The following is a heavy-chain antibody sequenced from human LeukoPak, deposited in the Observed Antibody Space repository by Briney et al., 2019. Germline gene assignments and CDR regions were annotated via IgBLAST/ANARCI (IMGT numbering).Heavy chain of an antibody. Sequence: SVNVSCKASLYTFTDYYMHWLRQAPGQGLEWMGWINPNSGGTNYAQKFQGRVTMTRDTSNSTAYMELSRLRSDDTAVYYCARDRYCSSTSCPTVWFDPGSEGTLVTVSS. CDR2: INPNSGGT. D-gene: IGHD2-2*01. CDR3: ARDRYCSSTSCPTVWFDP. CDR1: LYTFTDYY. V-gene: IGHV1-2*02. J-gene: IGHJ5*02.